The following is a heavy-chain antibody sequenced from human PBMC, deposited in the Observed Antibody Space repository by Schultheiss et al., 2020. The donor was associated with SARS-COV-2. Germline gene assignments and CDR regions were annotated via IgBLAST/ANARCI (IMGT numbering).Heavy chain of an antibody. J-gene: IGHJ4*02. D-gene: IGHD5-12*01. Sequence: GGSLRLSCKGSGYSFTSYWIGWVRQMPGKGLEWMGIIYPGDSDTRYSPSFQGQVTISADKSISTAYLQWSSLKASDTAMYYCARPTEPEWLDIDYWGQGTLVTVSS. V-gene: IGHV5-51*01. CDR2: IYPGDSDT. CDR1: GYSFTSYW. CDR3: ARPTEPEWLDIDY.